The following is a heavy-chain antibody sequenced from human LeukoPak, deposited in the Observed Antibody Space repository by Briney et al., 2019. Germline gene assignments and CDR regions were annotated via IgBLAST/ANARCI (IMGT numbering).Heavy chain of an antibody. D-gene: IGHD2-2*01. Sequence: SETLSLTCTVSGGSISSGGYYWSWIRQPPGKGLEWIGYIYHSGSTNYNPSLKSRVTISVDTSKNQFSLKLSSVTAADTAVYYCARRDYCSSTSCYDYWGQGTLVTVSS. CDR3: ARRDYCSSTSCYDY. V-gene: IGHV4-30-2*01. J-gene: IGHJ4*02. CDR1: GGSISSGGYY. CDR2: IYHSGST.